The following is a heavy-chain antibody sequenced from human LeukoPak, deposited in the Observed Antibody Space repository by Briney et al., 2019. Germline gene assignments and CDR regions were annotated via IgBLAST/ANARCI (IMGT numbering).Heavy chain of an antibody. CDR3: ANMVRGVIRHGMDV. CDR1: GFTFSSYA. D-gene: IGHD3-10*01. Sequence: GGSLRLSCAASGFTFSSYAMSWVRQAPGKGLEWVSAISGSGGSTYYADSVKGRFTISRDNSKNTLYLQMNSLRAEDTAVYYCANMVRGVIRHGMDVWGQGTTVTVSS. V-gene: IGHV3-23*01. CDR2: ISGSGGST. J-gene: IGHJ6*02.